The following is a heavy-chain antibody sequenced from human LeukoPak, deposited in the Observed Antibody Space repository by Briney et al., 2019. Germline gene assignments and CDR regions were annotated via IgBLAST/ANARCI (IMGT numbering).Heavy chain of an antibody. CDR1: GVPIPSYY. CDR3: ARVRRVSSSYSTNYYYMDV. D-gene: IGHD6-6*01. Sequence: SETLSLTCNVSGVPIPSYYWSWIRRPPGKGLDWIGFIHYTGSANYNPSLESRISISMDTSKSQVYLTVKSVTAADTAVYYCARVRRVSSSYSTNYYYMDVWGKGTTVTVSS. J-gene: IGHJ6*03. CDR2: IHYTGSA. V-gene: IGHV4-59*01.